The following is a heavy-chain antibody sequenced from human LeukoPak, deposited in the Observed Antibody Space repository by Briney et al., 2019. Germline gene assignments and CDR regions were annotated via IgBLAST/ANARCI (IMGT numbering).Heavy chain of an antibody. CDR2: ISDSTNTI. V-gene: IGHV3-11*04. D-gene: IGHD2-2*01. J-gene: IGHJ6*03. CDR3: AREKEGYCSRTSCYLDYYYYYMDV. CDR1: GSTFSDYY. Sequence: GGSLRLSCAASGSTFSDYYMTWIRQAPGKGLEWVSYISDSTNTIYYADSVKGRFTISRDNAKNSLYLQMNSLRAEDTAVYYCAREKEGYCSRTSCYLDYYYYYMDVWGKGTTVTISS.